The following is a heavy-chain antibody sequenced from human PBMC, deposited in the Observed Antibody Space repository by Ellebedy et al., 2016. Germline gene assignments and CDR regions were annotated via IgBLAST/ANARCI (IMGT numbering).Heavy chain of an antibody. D-gene: IGHD3-10*01. V-gene: IGHV3-73*01. CDR1: GFSFSDSG. CDR2: IRGKARNYAT. J-gene: IGHJ4*02. CDR3: TCRANYDGSYWVDY. Sequence: GGSLRLXCAASGFSFSDSGMFWVRQASGKGLEWIGQIRGKARNYATVYDASVKGRFSISRDDSKNTAYLQMNSLETDDTAVYYCTCRANYDGSYWVDYWGQGTLVTVSS.